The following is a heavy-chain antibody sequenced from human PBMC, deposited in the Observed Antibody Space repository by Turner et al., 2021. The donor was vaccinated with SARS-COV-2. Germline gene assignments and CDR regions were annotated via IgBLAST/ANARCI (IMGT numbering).Heavy chain of an antibody. Sequence: EVQLVESGGGLVKPGGSLRLSCAESGFTFSSYSMNWVRQAPGKGLEWVSSISSSSSYIYYADSVKGRFTISRDNAKNSLYLQMNSLRAEDTAVYYCARWDNYYDSSGYYPDAFDIWGQGTMVTVSS. CDR2: ISSSSSYI. CDR1: GFTFSSYS. J-gene: IGHJ3*02. D-gene: IGHD3-22*01. V-gene: IGHV3-21*01. CDR3: ARWDNYYDSSGYYPDAFDI.